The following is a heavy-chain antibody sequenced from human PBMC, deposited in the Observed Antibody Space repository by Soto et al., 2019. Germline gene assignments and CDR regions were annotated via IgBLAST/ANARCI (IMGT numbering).Heavy chain of an antibody. J-gene: IGHJ3*02. CDR2: INAGNGNT. CDR1: GYTFTSYA. V-gene: IGHV1-3*01. Sequence: QVQLVQSGAEVKKPGASVKVSCKASGYTFTSYAMHWVRQAPGQRLEWMGWINAGNGNTKYSQKFQGRVTITRDTSESTAHMELSSLRSEDTAVYYCARYSGSWYAFDIWGQGTMVTVSS. D-gene: IGHD6-19*01. CDR3: ARYSGSWYAFDI.